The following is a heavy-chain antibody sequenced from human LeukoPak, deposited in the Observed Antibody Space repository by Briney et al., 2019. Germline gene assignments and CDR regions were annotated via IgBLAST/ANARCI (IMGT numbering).Heavy chain of an antibody. V-gene: IGHV1-18*01. J-gene: IGHJ5*02. D-gene: IGHD1-1*01. CDR2: ISAYNGNT. Sequence: AAGQLKKRRGWISAYNGNTNYAQKLQGRVTMTTDTSTSTAYMELRSLRSDDTAVYYCARELERRVNWFAPWGQGTLVTVSS. CDR3: ARELERRVNWFAP.